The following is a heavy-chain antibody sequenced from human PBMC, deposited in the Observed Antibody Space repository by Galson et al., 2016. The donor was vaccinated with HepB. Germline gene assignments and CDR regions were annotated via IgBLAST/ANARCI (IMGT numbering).Heavy chain of an antibody. V-gene: IGHV3-30*18. Sequence: SLRLSCAASGFTFSNYGMHWVRQAPGKGLEWVAVISYDGSLKFYTDSVRGRFPISRDNSKNTLYLQMNSLRAEDTAVYYCAKGDLSGDSIDYWGQGTLVTVSS. CDR2: ISYDGSLK. D-gene: IGHD2-21*02. J-gene: IGHJ4*02. CDR3: AKGDLSGDSIDY. CDR1: GFTFSNYG.